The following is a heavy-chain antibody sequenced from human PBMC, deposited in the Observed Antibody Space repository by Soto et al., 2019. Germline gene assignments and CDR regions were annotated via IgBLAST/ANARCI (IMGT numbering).Heavy chain of an antibody. CDR1: GGSISSGGYY. V-gene: IGHV4-31*03. CDR2: IYYSGST. Sequence: QVQLQESGPGLVKPSRTLSLTCTVSGGSISSGGYYWSWIRQHPGKGLEWIGYIYYSGSTYYNPSLKSRVTISVDTSKNQFSLKLSSVTAADTAVYYCARSMTTVTTVRYYYMDVWGKGTTVTVSS. D-gene: IGHD4-17*01. J-gene: IGHJ6*03. CDR3: ARSMTTVTTVRYYYMDV.